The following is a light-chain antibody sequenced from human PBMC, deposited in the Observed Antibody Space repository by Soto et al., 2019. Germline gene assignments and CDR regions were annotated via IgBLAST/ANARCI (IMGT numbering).Light chain of an antibody. V-gene: IGLV2-8*01. CDR3: SSYAGTNKVV. J-gene: IGLJ2*01. CDR2: EVT. CDR1: SSDVGAYNF. Sequence: QSALTQPPSASGSPGQSVTISCTGTSSDVGAYNFVSWHQQHPGRAPKLLIYEVTKRPSGVPDRFSASTSGNTASLTISGLQAEDAADYYCSSYAGTNKVVFGGGTKLTVL.